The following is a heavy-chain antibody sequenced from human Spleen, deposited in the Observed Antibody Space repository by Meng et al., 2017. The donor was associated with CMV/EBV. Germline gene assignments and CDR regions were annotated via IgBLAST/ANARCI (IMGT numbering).Heavy chain of an antibody. CDR2: IVTIVPIV. J-gene: IGHJ3*02. CDR3: AVTVGDTPAHGLDI. D-gene: IGHD1-26*01. Sequence: SVKVSCKASGGNFDSYTFTWVREAPGQGLEWMGRIVTIVPIVNYEERVQGRLTFTADKSTSTAYMELTNLTSEDTGLYFCAVTVGDTPAHGLDIWGQGTMVTVSS. CDR1: GGNFDSYT. V-gene: IGHV1-69*02.